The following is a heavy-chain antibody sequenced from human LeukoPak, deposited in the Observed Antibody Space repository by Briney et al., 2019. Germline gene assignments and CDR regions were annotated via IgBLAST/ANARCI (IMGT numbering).Heavy chain of an antibody. V-gene: IGHV3-23*01. Sequence: GGSLRLSCAASGFTFDNYAMNWVRQAPGKGLEWVLGISGSGAYTYYADSVKGRFTISRDNSKNTLYLQLDSLSGEDTAIYYCARDTSFNYGAHAMDVWGQGTTVTVPS. D-gene: IGHD4/OR15-4a*01. J-gene: IGHJ6*02. CDR3: ARDTSFNYGAHAMDV. CDR2: ISGSGAYT. CDR1: GFTFDNYA.